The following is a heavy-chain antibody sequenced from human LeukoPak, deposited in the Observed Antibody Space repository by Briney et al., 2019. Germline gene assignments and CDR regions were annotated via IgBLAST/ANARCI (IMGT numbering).Heavy chain of an antibody. J-gene: IGHJ4*02. CDR3: TTGGSHGH. D-gene: IGHD1-26*01. Sequence: PGGSPRLSCAASGFTSSDYWMAWVRQAPGKGLEWVGNTNENGGAQFYVDSVKGRFTVTRDNAKNSVYLQMESLGVDDSGVYYCTTGGSHGHCGQGVLVTVSS. V-gene: IGHV3-7*01. CDR1: GFTSSDYW. CDR2: TNENGGAQ.